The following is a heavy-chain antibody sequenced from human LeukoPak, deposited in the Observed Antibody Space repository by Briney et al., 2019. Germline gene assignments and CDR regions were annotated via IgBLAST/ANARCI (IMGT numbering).Heavy chain of an antibody. CDR2: IYHSGST. V-gene: IGHV4-30-2*01. J-gene: IGHJ4*02. CDR3: ARQIAAATLYYFDY. Sequence: PSETLSLTCAVSGGSISSGGYSWSWIRQPPGKGLEWIGYIYHSGSTYYNPSLKSRVTISVDRSKNQFSLKLSSVTAADTAVYYCARQIAAATLYYFDYWGQGTLVTVSS. CDR1: GGSISSGGYS. D-gene: IGHD6-13*01.